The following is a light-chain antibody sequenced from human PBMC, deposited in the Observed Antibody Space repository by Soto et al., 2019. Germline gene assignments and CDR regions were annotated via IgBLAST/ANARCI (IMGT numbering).Light chain of an antibody. CDR1: QSVTSNF. Sequence: EIVLTQSPGTLSLSPGERATLSCRASQSVTSNFLAWYQQKPGQAPRLLIYGASTRAACVPDRFSGSGSGTDFPLNIHSLELEDFAVEYWPHYGRSPLLYTFGQGTKLGVK. J-gene: IGKJ2*01. CDR2: GAS. CDR3: PHYGRSPLLYT. V-gene: IGKV3-20*01.